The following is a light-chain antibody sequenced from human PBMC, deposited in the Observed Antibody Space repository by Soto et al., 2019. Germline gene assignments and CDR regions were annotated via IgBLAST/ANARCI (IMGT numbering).Light chain of an antibody. CDR2: AAS. CDR1: QGLSSW. CDR3: QQYYSYPWT. J-gene: IGKJ1*01. Sequence: DIQMTQSPSSVSASVGDRVTITCRASQGLSSWLAWYQQKPGKAPKLLIYAASSLQSGVPSRFSGSGSGTDFTLTISCLQSEDFATYYCQQYYSYPWTFGQGTKVDIK. V-gene: IGKV1-12*01.